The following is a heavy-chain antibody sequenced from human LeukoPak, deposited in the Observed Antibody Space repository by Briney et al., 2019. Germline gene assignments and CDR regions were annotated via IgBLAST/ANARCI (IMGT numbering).Heavy chain of an antibody. CDR2: TFYRSKWKY. CDR3: ARSSGWFDY. CDR1: GDSVSSTSAA. V-gene: IGHV6-1*01. Sequence: SQTLSLTCAISGDSVSSTSAAWNWIRHSPARGLEWLGGTFYRSKWKYDYAPSVKSRITVKPETSKNQFSLQLNSVTPEDTAVYYCARSSGWFDYWGQGILVTVSS. D-gene: IGHD6-19*01. J-gene: IGHJ4*02.